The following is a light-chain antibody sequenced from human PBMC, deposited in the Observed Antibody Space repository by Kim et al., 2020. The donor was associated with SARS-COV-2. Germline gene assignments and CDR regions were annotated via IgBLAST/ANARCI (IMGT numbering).Light chain of an antibody. J-gene: IGKJ3*01. CDR3: AQTYISPVT. CDR2: AAS. CDR1: QNINSH. V-gene: IGKV1-39*01. Sequence: DIQMTQSPSSLSASVGDRVTITCRTSQNINSHLNWYHQKPGRAPKLLIYAASTLQGGVPSRFSGSGSETDFTLTISSLQPEDFATFFCAQTYISPVTFGPGTKVDI.